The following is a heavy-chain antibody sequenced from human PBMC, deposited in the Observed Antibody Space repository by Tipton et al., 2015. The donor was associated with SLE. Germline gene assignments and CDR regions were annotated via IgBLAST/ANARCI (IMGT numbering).Heavy chain of an antibody. CDR2: IYYSGST. J-gene: IGHJ3*02. Sequence: LRLSCTVSGGSISSSSYYWGWIRQPPGKGLEWIGSIYYSGSTNYNPSLKSRVTISVDTSKNQFSLKLSSVTAADTAVYYCARVACSGGSCYSGYDAFDIWGQGTMVTVSS. D-gene: IGHD2-15*01. CDR1: GGSISSSSYY. CDR3: ARVACSGGSCYSGYDAFDI. V-gene: IGHV4-39*07.